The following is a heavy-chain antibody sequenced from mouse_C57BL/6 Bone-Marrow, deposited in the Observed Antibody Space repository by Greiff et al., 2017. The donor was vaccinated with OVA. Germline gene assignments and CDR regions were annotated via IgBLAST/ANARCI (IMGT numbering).Heavy chain of an antibody. D-gene: IGHD2-4*01. CDR3: ARFPLYDYDSMDY. CDR2: INPSNGGT. V-gene: IGHV1-53*01. CDR1: GYTFTSYW. Sequence: QVQLQQSGTELVKPGASVKLSCKASGYTFTSYWMHWVKQRPGQGLEWIGNINPSNGGTNYNEKFKSKATLTVDKSSSTAYMQLSSLTSEDSAVYYCARFPLYDYDSMDYWGQGTSVTVSS. J-gene: IGHJ4*01.